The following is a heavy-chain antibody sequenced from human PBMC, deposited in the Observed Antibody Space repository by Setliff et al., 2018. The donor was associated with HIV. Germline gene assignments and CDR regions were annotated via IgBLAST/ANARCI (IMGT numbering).Heavy chain of an antibody. J-gene: IGHJ3*01. Sequence: ASVKVSCKAPGSTFSKSDINWARKATGQGLEWMGWMNPNSGNAGYAQKFQGRVTMTRDTPISTAYLELSSLRSKDTAVYYCARGIIFSNVYSRDAFDLWGQGTMVT. CDR3: ARGIIFSNVYSRDAFDL. CDR2: MNPNSGNA. V-gene: IGHV1-8*01. CDR1: GSTFSKSD. D-gene: IGHD3-22*01.